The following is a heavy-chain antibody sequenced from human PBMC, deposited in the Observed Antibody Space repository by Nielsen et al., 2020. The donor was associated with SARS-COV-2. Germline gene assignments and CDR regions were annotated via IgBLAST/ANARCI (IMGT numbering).Heavy chain of an antibody. Sequence: GGSLRLSCAASGFTFDDYAMHWVRQAPGKGLEWVSAISGSGGSTYYADSVKGRFTISRDNPKNTLYLQMNSLRAEDTAVYYCARDGEYSGYDNWGQGTLVTVSS. CDR3: ARDGEYSGYDN. D-gene: IGHD5-12*01. J-gene: IGHJ4*02. CDR2: ISGSGGST. V-gene: IGHV3-23*01. CDR1: GFTFDDYA.